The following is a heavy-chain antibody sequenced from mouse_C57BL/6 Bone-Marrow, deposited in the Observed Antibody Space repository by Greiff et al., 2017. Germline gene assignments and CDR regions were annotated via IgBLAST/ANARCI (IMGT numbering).Heavy chain of an antibody. CDR1: GFSLTSYG. J-gene: IGHJ3*01. V-gene: IGHV2-6*01. CDR3: ATSNYYGSSLFAY. CDR2: IWGVGST. D-gene: IGHD1-1*01. Sequence: VKLMESGPGLVAPSQSLSITCTVSGFSLTSYGVDWVRQSPGKGLEWLGVIWGVGSTNYNSALKSRLSISKDNSKSQVFLKMNSLQTDDTAMYXCATSNYYGSSLFAYWGQGTLVTVSA.